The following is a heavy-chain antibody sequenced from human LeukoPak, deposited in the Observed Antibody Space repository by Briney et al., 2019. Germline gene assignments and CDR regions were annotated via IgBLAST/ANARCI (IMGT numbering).Heavy chain of an antibody. Sequence: GGSLRLSCAASGFTFSSYEMNWVRRAPGKGLEWVSYISSSGSTIYYADSVKGRFTISRDNAKNSLYLQMNSLRAEDAAVYYCARVGETTPAFDYWGQGTLVTVSS. J-gene: IGHJ4*02. CDR1: GFTFSSYE. D-gene: IGHD1-7*01. CDR2: ISSSGSTI. CDR3: ARVGETTPAFDY. V-gene: IGHV3-48*03.